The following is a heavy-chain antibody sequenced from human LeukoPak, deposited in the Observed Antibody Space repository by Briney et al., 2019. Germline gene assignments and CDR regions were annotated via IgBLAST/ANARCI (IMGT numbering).Heavy chain of an antibody. CDR3: ARDRITMVRGATKNWFDP. Sequence: ASVKVSCKXSGYTFTGYYMHWVRQAPGQGLEWMGWINPNSGGTNYAQKFQGRVTMTRDTSISTAYMELSRLRSDDTAVYYCARDRITMVRGATKNWFDPWGQGTLVTVSS. D-gene: IGHD3-10*01. CDR2: INPNSGGT. CDR1: GYTFTGYY. J-gene: IGHJ5*02. V-gene: IGHV1-2*02.